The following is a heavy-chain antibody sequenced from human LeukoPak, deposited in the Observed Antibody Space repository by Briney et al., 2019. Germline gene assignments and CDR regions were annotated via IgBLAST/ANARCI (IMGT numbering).Heavy chain of an antibody. CDR2: IKPDGTEE. V-gene: IGHV3-7*04. J-gene: IGHJ4*02. Sequence: PGGSLRLSCAVSGFTFSNFWMTWVRQAPGKGLQWVANIKPDGTEEYYADSVKGRFTISRDNAKNSLYLQMNSLRVEDTAVYYCARDRGGLPYWGQGTLVTVSS. CDR1: GFTFSNFW. D-gene: IGHD5-18*01. CDR3: ARDRGGLPY.